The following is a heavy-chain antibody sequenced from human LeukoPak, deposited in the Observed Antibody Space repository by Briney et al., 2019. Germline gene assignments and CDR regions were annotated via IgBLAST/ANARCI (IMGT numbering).Heavy chain of an antibody. Sequence: GGSLRLSCAASGFTFSSYSMNWVRQAPGKGLEWVSSISSSSSYIYYADSVKGRFTISRDNAKNSLYLQMNSLRAEDTAVYYCARELIVANDASYFDYWGQGTLVTVSS. V-gene: IGHV3-21*01. CDR1: GFTFSSYS. J-gene: IGHJ4*02. CDR2: ISSSSSYI. D-gene: IGHD5-12*01. CDR3: ARELIVANDASYFDY.